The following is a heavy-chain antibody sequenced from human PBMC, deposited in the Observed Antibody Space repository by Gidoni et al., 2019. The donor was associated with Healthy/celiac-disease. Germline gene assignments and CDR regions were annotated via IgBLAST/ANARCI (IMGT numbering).Heavy chain of an antibody. V-gene: IGHV4-31*03. Sequence: QVQLQESGPGLVKPSQTLSLTCTVSGGSISSGRYYWSWIRQHPGKGLEWIGYIYYSGSTDYNPALKSRVTISVDTSKNQFSLKLSYVTAADTAVYYCARDQDCSGGSCHRGFDYWGQGTLVTVSS. J-gene: IGHJ4*02. CDR2: IYYSGST. D-gene: IGHD2-15*01. CDR3: ARDQDCSGGSCHRGFDY. CDR1: GGSISSGRYY.